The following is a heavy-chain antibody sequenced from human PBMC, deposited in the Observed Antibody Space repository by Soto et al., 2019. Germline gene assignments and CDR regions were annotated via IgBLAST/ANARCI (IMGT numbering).Heavy chain of an antibody. V-gene: IGHV3-49*03. CDR3: ARDGYSYGYNF. J-gene: IGHJ4*02. Sequence: GGSLRLSCTASGFTFGDYSMSWFRQAPGKGLEWVCFISSKAYGGSTEYAASVQCSFTISRDEYKSIPHMQINRPETTDTDEYYCARDGYSYGYNFWGQGTLVTVSS. D-gene: IGHD5-18*01. CDR2: ISSKAYGGST. CDR1: GFTFGDYS.